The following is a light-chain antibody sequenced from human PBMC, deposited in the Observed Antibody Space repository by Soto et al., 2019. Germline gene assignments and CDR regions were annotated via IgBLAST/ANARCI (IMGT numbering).Light chain of an antibody. V-gene: IGLV2-8*01. Sequence: QSALTQPPSASGSPGQSVTTSCTGTSSDVGGYNYVSWYQQYPGRAPKLMIYEVTKRPSGVPDRFSGSKSGNTASLTVSGLQAEDEADYYCSSYAASNNFYFVFGGGTKVTV. J-gene: IGLJ3*02. CDR3: SSYAASNNFYFV. CDR1: SSDVGGYNY. CDR2: EVT.